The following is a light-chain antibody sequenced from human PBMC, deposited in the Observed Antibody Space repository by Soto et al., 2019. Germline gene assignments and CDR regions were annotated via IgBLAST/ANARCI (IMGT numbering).Light chain of an antibody. Sequence: QSALTQPRSVSGSPGQSVTLSCTGTSSDVGAYDFVSWYQQHPGKAPQLMIYDVTKRPSGVPDRFSGSKSGNTASLTISGLQAEDEADYYCCSYAGSSSAMFGGGTQLTVL. J-gene: IGLJ7*01. V-gene: IGLV2-11*01. CDR1: SSDVGAYDF. CDR3: CSYAGSSSAM. CDR2: DVT.